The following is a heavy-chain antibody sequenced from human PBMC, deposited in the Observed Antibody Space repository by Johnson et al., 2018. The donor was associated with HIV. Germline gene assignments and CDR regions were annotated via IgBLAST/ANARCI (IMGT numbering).Heavy chain of an antibody. V-gene: IGHV3-33*01. D-gene: IGHD6-6*01. CDR3: ARVYSSSSAHAFDI. CDR2: IWYDGSNK. J-gene: IGHJ3*02. CDR1: GFTFSSYG. Sequence: QVQLVESGGGVVQPGRSLRLSCAASGFTFSSYGMHWVRQAPGKGLEWVAVIWYDGSNKYYADSVKGRFTISRDNSNNTLYLQMNSLRAEDTAVYYCARVYSSSSAHAFDIWGQGTMVTVSS.